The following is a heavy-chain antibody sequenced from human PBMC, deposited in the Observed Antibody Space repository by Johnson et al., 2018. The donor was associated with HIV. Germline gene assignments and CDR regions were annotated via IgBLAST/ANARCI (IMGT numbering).Heavy chain of an antibody. V-gene: IGHV3-11*01. Sequence: QVQLVESGGGLVQPGGSLRLSCAAPRLIFSDYFMSWIRQAPGKGLEWVASISVSGSARYYADSVKGRFTISRDNARTSLYLQMNSLRAEDTALYYCAGGRIGAVDIWGQGTMVTVSS. CDR2: ISVSGSAR. J-gene: IGHJ3*02. D-gene: IGHD2-15*01. CDR3: AGGRIGAVDI. CDR1: RLIFSDYF.